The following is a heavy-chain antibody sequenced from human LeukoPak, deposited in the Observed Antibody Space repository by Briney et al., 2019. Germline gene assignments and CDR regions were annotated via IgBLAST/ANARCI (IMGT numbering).Heavy chain of an antibody. CDR3: ARGLRSTVYFFDY. Sequence: SETLSLTCTVSGGSISSYYWSWIRQPPGKGLEWIGYIYYSGSTNYNPSLKSRVTISVDTSKNRFSLKLSSVTAADTAVYYCARGLRSTVYFFDYWGQGTLVTVSS. CDR1: GGSISSYY. J-gene: IGHJ4*02. V-gene: IGHV4-59*01. D-gene: IGHD4-17*01. CDR2: IYYSGST.